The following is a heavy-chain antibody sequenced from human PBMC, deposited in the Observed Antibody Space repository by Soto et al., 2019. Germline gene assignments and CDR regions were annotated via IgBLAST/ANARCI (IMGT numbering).Heavy chain of an antibody. CDR3: ATGTAGDSSGYWVY. J-gene: IGHJ4*02. V-gene: IGHV1-69*01. CDR1: GGTFSSYA. D-gene: IGHD3-22*01. Sequence: QVQLVQSGAEVQKPGSSVKVSCRASGGTFSSYAINWVRQAPGQGLEWMGGIIPVLGTEDYSQKFQGRVTITVDESTSTAYMELSSLRSEDAAVYYCATGTAGDSSGYWVYWGQGTLVTVSS. CDR2: IIPVLGTE.